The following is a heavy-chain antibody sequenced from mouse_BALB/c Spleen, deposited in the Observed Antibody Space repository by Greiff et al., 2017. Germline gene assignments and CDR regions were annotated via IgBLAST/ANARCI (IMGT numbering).Heavy chain of an antibody. CDR2: ISSGGST. J-gene: IGHJ1*01. Sequence: EVQLVESGGGLVKPGGSLKLSCAASGFTFSSYAISWVRQTPEKRLEWVASISSGGSTFYPDSVKGRFSISRDNARNILDLQMISLRSEDTAMYYCALELTYGSSYGYIDVWGAGTTVTVSS. CDR1: GFTFSSYA. V-gene: IGHV5-6-5*01. D-gene: IGHD1-1*01. CDR3: ALELTYGSSYGYIDV.